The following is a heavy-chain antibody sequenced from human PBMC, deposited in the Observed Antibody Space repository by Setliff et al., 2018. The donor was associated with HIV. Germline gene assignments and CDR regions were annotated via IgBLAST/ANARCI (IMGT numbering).Heavy chain of an antibody. D-gene: IGHD2-15*01. CDR2: VDPEDGET. Sequence: ASVKVSCKASGYTFSDYYMHWVQQAPGKGLEWMGRVDPEDGETKYAEKFQGRVTITADTSTDTVYMELSSLRSEDTAVYYCAREHCSGGSRNGFDIWGHGTMVTVSS. J-gene: IGHJ3*02. CDR1: GYTFSDYY. CDR3: AREHCSGGSRNGFDI. V-gene: IGHV1-69-2*01.